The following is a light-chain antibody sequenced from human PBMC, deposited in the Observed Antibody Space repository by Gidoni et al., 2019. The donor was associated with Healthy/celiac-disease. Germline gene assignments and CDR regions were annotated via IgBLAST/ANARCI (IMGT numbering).Light chain of an antibody. V-gene: IGLV1-40*01. CDR2: GNS. CDR1: SSNIGAGYD. J-gene: IGLJ2*01. CDR3: QSYDSSLSGVV. Sequence: QSVLTQPPSVSGAPAQRVTISCPGSSSNIGAGYDVHWYQQLPGTAPKLLISGNSNRPSGVPDRFSGSKSGTSASLAITGLQAEDEADYYCQSYDSSLSGVVFGGGTKLTVL.